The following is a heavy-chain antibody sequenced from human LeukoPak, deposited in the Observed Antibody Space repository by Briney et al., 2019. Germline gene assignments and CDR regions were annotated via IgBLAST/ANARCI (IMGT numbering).Heavy chain of an antibody. V-gene: IGHV1-2*02. CDR1: GYTFTGYY. CDR3: ARVRDGYNPFDY. Sequence: ASVKVSCKASGYTFTGYYMHWVRQAPGQGLEWMGWINPNSGGTNYAQKFQGRVTMTRDTSISTAYMELSRLRSDDTAVYYCARVRDGYNPFDYWGQETLVTVSS. D-gene: IGHD5-24*01. CDR2: INPNSGGT. J-gene: IGHJ4*02.